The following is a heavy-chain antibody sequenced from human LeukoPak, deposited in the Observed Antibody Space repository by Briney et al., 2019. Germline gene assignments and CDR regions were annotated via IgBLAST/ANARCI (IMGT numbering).Heavy chain of an antibody. Sequence: SETLSLTCTVSGGSISSSYYYWGWIRQPPGKGLEWIGSIYDSGSTYYNPSLKSRVTISVDTSKNQFSLKLNSVTAADTAVYYCARGGGGSSTVTTYWFDPWGQGALVTVSS. J-gene: IGHJ5*02. V-gene: IGHV4-39*01. D-gene: IGHD4-17*01. CDR1: GGSISSSYYY. CDR3: ARGGGGSSTVTTYWFDP. CDR2: IYDSGST.